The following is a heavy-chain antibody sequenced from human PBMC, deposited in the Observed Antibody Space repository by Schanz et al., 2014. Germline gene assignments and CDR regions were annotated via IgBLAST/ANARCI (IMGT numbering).Heavy chain of an antibody. D-gene: IGHD6-13*01. V-gene: IGHV1-46*03. Sequence: QLQLVQSGAEVKKPGSSVKVSCKLSGGTFSSYTISWMRQAPGQGLEWMGMINPSGGSTTYAQKFQGRVTMTRDTSTSTVYRELSSLRSEDTAVYYCARDGVDAAAGGNYWGQGTLVTVSS. CDR3: ARDGVDAAAGGNY. J-gene: IGHJ4*02. CDR2: INPSGGST. CDR1: GGTFSSYT.